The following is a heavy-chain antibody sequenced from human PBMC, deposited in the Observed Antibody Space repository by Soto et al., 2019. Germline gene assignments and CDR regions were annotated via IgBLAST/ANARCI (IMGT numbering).Heavy chain of an antibody. Sequence: NPSETLSLTCTVSGGSISSSSYYWGWIRQPPGKGLEWIGSIYYSGSTYYNPSLKSRVTISVDTSKNQFSLKLSSVTAADTAVYYCARLRQRWLPQYYYYYGMDVWGQGTTVTVSS. D-gene: IGHD5-12*01. V-gene: IGHV4-39*01. J-gene: IGHJ6*02. CDR3: ARLRQRWLPQYYYYYGMDV. CDR1: GGSISSSSYY. CDR2: IYYSGST.